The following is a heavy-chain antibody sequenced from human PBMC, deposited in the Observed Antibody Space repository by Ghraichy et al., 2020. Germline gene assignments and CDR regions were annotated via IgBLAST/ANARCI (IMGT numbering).Heavy chain of an antibody. CDR2: IYHSGST. J-gene: IGHJ5*02. V-gene: IGHV4-30-2*01. CDR1: GGSISSGGYS. Sequence: LSLTCAVSGGSISSGGYSWSWIRQPPGKGLEWIGYIYHSGSTYYNPSLKSRVTISVDRSKNQFSLKLSSVTAADTAVYYCARGITGTTVLVDNWFDPWGQGTLVTVSS. D-gene: IGHD1-20*01. CDR3: ARGITGTTVLVDNWFDP.